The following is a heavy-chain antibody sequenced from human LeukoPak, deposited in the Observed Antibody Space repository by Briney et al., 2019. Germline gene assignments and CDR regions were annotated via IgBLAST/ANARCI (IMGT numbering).Heavy chain of an antibody. CDR1: GFTFSSSA. D-gene: IGHD3-10*01. V-gene: IGHV3-23*01. Sequence: GGSLRLSCATSGFTFSSSAMSWVRQPPGKGLAWVSTISGSGGGTYYADSVKGRFTISRDNSKNTLYLQMNSLRAEDTAVFYCGKLLYSSGMYHFDYWGQGTLVTVSS. CDR3: GKLLYSSGMYHFDY. CDR2: ISGSGGGT. J-gene: IGHJ4*02.